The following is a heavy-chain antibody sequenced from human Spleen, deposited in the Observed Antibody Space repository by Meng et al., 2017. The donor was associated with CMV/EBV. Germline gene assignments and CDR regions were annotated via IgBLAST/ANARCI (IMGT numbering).Heavy chain of an antibody. CDR1: GDSVSSNSAA. D-gene: IGHD6-13*01. J-gene: IGHJ4*02. CDR3: ARYTSTWYLDF. V-gene: IGHV6-1*01. CDR2: TYYRSKWYS. Sequence: IAGDSVSSNSAAWNWIRQSPSGGLEWLGRTYYRSKWYSDYGVSVRGRITINPDASKNQFSLHLNSVTPEDTAVYYCARYTSTWYLDFWGQGTLVTVSS.